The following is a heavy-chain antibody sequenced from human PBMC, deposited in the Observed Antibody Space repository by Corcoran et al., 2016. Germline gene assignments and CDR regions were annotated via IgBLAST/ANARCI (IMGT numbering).Heavy chain of an antibody. CDR3: AKGVGGYSYVPRGYYYGMDV. Sequence: EVQLLESGGGLVQPGGSLRLSCAASGFTFSSYAMSWVRQAPGKGLEWVSAISGSGGSTSYADSVKGRLTTSRDNSKNTLYLQMNSLRAEDTAVDDGAKGVGGYSYVPRGYYYGMDVWGQGTTVTVSS. CDR2: ISGSGGST. CDR1: GFTFSSYA. J-gene: IGHJ6*02. D-gene: IGHD5-18*01. V-gene: IGHV3-23*01.